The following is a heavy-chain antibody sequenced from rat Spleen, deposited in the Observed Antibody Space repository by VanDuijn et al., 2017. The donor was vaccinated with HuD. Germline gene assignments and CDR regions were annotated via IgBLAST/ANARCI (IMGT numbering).Heavy chain of an antibody. CDR3: AKRGWYFFDY. CDR2: ITSGGSNT. V-gene: IGHV5S13*01. D-gene: IGHD1-11*01. Sequence: EVQLVESGGGLVKPGRSLKLSCVASGFTFNSFVMAWVRQAPKKGLEWVASITSGGSNTYYPDSVKGRFTISRDNANNTLYLQMDSLRSEDTATYYCAKRGWYFFDYWGQGVMVTVSS. CDR1: GFTFNSFV. J-gene: IGHJ2*01.